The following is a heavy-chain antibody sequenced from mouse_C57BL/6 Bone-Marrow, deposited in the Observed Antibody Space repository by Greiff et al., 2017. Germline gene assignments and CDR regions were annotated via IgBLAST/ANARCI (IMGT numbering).Heavy chain of an antibody. CDR3: ARGITTVVPYYYAMDY. CDR2: IYPSDSET. D-gene: IGHD1-1*01. Sequence: QVQLQQPGAELVRPGSSVKLSCKASGYTFTSYWMDWVKQRPGQGLELIGNIYPSDSETHYNQKFKDKATLTVDKSSSTAYMQRSSLTSEDSAVYYCARGITTVVPYYYAMDYWGQGTSVTVSS. CDR1: GYTFTSYW. V-gene: IGHV1-61*01. J-gene: IGHJ4*01.